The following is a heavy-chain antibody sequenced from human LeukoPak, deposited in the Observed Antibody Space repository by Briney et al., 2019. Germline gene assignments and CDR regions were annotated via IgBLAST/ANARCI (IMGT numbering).Heavy chain of an antibody. CDR3: ARDALYPTVTTNGGLGY. Sequence: PGRSLRLSCAASGFTFSSYGMHWVRQAPGKGLEWVAVICYDGSNKYYADSVKGRFTISRDNSKNTLYLQMNSLRAEDTAVYYCARDALYPTVTTNGGLGYWGQGTLVTVSS. J-gene: IGHJ4*02. CDR2: ICYDGSNK. CDR1: GFTFSSYG. D-gene: IGHD4-17*01. V-gene: IGHV3-33*01.